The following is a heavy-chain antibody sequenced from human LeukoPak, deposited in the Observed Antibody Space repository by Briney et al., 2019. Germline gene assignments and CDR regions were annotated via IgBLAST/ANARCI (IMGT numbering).Heavy chain of an antibody. D-gene: IGHD2-15*01. CDR3: AREMREVVVATTVYYYYMDV. CDR1: GGSISSGSYC. Sequence: SETLSLTCTVSGGSISSGSYCWSWIRQPAGKGLEWIGRIETSGSTNYNPSLNSRVTISVDPSKNQFSLKLSSVTAADTAVYYCAREMREVVVATTVYYYYMDVWGKGTTVTVSS. CDR2: IETSGST. V-gene: IGHV4-61*02. J-gene: IGHJ6*03.